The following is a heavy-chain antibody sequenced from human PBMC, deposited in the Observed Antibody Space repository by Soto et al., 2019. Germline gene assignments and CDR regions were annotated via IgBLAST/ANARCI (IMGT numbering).Heavy chain of an antibody. Sequence: LRLSCAASGFTFSSYAMHWVRQAPGKGLEWVAVISYDGSNKYYADSVKGRFTIPRDNSKNTLYLQMNSLRAEDTAVYYCARTRLLPVAGTYLAFDIWGQGTMVTVSS. CDR2: ISYDGSNK. V-gene: IGHV3-30-3*01. D-gene: IGHD6-19*01. CDR3: ARTRLLPVAGTYLAFDI. J-gene: IGHJ3*02. CDR1: GFTFSSYA.